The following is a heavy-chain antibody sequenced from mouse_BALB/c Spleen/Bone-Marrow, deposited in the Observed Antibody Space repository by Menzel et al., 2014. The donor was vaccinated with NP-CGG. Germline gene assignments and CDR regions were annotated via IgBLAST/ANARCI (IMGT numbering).Heavy chain of an antibody. D-gene: IGHD3-2*02. CDR1: GFTFSSYG. Sequence: VQLKESGGDLVKPGGSLKLSCVASGFTFSSYGMSWVRQTPDKRLEWVATISSGGSSTYYPASVKGRFTISRVNAKSTLYLQMSSLNSEDTAMYYCTRRPLQANSYFDCWGQGTTLTVSS. J-gene: IGHJ2*01. CDR3: TRRPLQANSYFDC. V-gene: IGHV5-6*01. CDR2: ISSGGSST.